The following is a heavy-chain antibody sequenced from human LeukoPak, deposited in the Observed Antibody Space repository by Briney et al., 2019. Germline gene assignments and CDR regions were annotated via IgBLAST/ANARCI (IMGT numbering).Heavy chain of an antibody. CDR2: INHSGSA. D-gene: IGHD5/OR15-5a*01. CDR1: GGSFSGYY. CDR3: ARGLIYE. V-gene: IGHV4-34*01. J-gene: IGHJ4*02. Sequence: SETLSLTCAVYGGSFSGYYWSWIRQPPGKGLEWIGEINHSGSANYNPSFKSRVTISVDTSKNQFSLKLSSVTAADTAVYYCARGLIYEWGQGTLVTVSS.